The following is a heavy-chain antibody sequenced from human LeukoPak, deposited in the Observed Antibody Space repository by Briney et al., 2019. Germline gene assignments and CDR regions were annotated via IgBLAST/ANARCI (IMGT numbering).Heavy chain of an antibody. V-gene: IGHV3-21*01. CDR3: ARAYCGGDCYGNWFDP. Sequence: GGSLRLSCAASGFTFSSYSMNWVRQAPGKGLEWVSSISSSSSYIYYADSVKGRFTISRDNAKNSLYLQMNSLRAEDTAVYYCARAYCGGDCYGNWFDPWGQGTLVTVSS. CDR2: ISSSSSYI. D-gene: IGHD2-21*02. CDR1: GFTFSSYS. J-gene: IGHJ5*02.